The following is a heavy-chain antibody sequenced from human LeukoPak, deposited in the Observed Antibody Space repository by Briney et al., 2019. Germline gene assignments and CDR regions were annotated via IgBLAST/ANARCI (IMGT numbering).Heavy chain of an antibody. CDR2: ISYSGNT. Sequence: PSQPLSLTCTVSGGSVSNTDSYWNWIRQPPGKGLEWIGFISYSGNTYSTPSLESRLTISIDTAKNQFSLSLSSVTAADTAVYFCAREIVSSYYNGMDVWGQGTTVTVSS. D-gene: IGHD5/OR15-5a*01. V-gene: IGHV4-30-4*01. J-gene: IGHJ6*02. CDR1: GGSVSNTDSY. CDR3: AREIVSSYYNGMDV.